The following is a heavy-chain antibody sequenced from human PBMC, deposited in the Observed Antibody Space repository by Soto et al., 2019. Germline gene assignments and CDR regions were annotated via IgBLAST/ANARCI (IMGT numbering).Heavy chain of an antibody. CDR1: GYTFTSYG. D-gene: IGHD3-3*01. CDR3: AREYDFWSGYYVRVGWFDP. CDR2: ISAYNGNT. Sequence: RASVKVSCKASGYTFTSYGISWVRQAPGQGLEWMGWISAYNGNTNYAQKLQGRVTMTTDTSTSTAYMELRSLRSDDTAVYYCAREYDFWSGYYVRVGWFDPWGQGPMVTVYS. V-gene: IGHV1-18*04. J-gene: IGHJ5*02.